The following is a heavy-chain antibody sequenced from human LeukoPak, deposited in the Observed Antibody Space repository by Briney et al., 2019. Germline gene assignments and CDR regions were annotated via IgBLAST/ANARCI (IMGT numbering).Heavy chain of an antibody. Sequence: GGSLRLSCAASGFTLSSYSMNWVRQAPGKGLEWVSYISSSGSTIYYADSVEGRFTISRDNAKNSLYLQMNSLRAEDTAVYCARGPMVRGVFIRRSKSGYLDNWGQGTLVTVSS. CDR3: ARGPMVRGVFIRRSKSGYLDN. CDR1: GFTLSSYS. J-gene: IGHJ4*02. D-gene: IGHD3-10*01. CDR2: ISSSGSTI. V-gene: IGHV3-48*04.